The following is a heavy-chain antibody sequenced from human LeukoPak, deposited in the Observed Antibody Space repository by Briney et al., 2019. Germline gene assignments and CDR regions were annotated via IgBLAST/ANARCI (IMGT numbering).Heavy chain of an antibody. Sequence: GTSLRLSCAASGFTFSSFGMHWVRQTPGKGLEWVAVISFDESIKHYGDSVKGRSTISRDNSKSTLYLQLNSLRFEDTAIYYCARGLVVVAQYFQHWGQGTLVTVSS. V-gene: IGHV3-30*03. CDR3: ARGLVVVAQYFQH. CDR1: GFTFSSFG. J-gene: IGHJ1*01. CDR2: ISFDESIK. D-gene: IGHD2-15*01.